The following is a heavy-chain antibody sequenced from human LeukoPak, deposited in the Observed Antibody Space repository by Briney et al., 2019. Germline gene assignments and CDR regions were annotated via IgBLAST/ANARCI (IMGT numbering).Heavy chain of an antibody. CDR2: INPNSCGT. V-gene: IGHV1-2*02. CDR3: ARGVYEWDGYNVGFDY. J-gene: IGHJ4*02. CDR1: GYTFTGYY. D-gene: IGHD5-24*01. Sequence: GASVKVSCGASGYTFTGYYMHWVRQAPGQGLEWMGWINPNSCGTNYAQKFQGRVTMTRDTSISTVYMELSSLRSEDTAVYYCARGVYEWDGYNVGFDYWGQGTLVTVSS.